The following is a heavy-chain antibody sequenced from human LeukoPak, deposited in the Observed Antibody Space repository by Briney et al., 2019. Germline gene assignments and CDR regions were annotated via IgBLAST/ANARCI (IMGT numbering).Heavy chain of an antibody. J-gene: IGHJ3*02. Sequence: GGSLRLSCAASGFTFDDYAMHWVRQAPGKGLEWVSGISWNSGSIGYADSVKGRFTISRDNAKNSLYLQMNSLRAEDTALYYCATGGRYYDSSGLDAFDIWGQGTMVTVSS. CDR1: GFTFDDYA. CDR2: ISWNSGSI. CDR3: ATGGRYYDSSGLDAFDI. D-gene: IGHD3-22*01. V-gene: IGHV3-9*01.